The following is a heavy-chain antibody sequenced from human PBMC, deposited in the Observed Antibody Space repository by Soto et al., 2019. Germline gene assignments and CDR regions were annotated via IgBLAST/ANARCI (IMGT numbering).Heavy chain of an antibody. D-gene: IGHD2-15*01. Sequence: ASVKVSCKASGYIFTAYSMHWVRQAPGQGLEWMGVVNPSGGSTNYAQKFQGRITMTRDTSTSTVYMDLSSLTSEDAAVYYCAREENCSDGICYSEYFQRWGQGTLVTVSS. CDR3: AREENCSDGICYSEYFQR. V-gene: IGHV1-46*01. CDR1: GYIFTAYS. CDR2: VNPSGGST. J-gene: IGHJ1*01.